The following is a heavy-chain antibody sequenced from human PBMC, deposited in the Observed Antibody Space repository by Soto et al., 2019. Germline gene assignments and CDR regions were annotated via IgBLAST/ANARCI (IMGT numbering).Heavy chain of an antibody. V-gene: IGHV1-46*01. CDR1: GYILSSYN. J-gene: IGHJ4*02. CDR2: INPSGGRT. CDR3: TRTYCAPDCPRRHFNY. Sequence: ASVKVSCKASGYILSSYNMHGVRQAPGQGLEWMGIINPSGGRTSYAQKFQDRVTMTRDTSTNTVYMELSSLRSDDTAEYYCTRTYCAPDCPRRHFNYRGQKILVTVS. D-gene: IGHD2-21*02.